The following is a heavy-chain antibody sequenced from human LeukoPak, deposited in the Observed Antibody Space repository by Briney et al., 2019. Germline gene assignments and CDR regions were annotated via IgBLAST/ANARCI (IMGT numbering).Heavy chain of an antibody. D-gene: IGHD3-3*01. CDR3: ARGPIFGVVIINYFDY. J-gene: IGHJ4*02. CDR1: GGSISSGGYY. Sequence: SQTLSLTCTVSGGSISSGGYYWSWIRQHPGKGLEWIGYIYYSGSTYYNPSLKSRVTISVDTSKNQFSLKLSSVTAADTAVYYCARGPIFGVVIINYFDYWGQGTLVTVSS. CDR2: IYYSGST. V-gene: IGHV4-31*03.